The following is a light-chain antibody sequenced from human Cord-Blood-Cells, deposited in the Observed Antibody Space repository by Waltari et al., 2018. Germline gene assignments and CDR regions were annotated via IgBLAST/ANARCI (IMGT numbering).Light chain of an antibody. CDR1: QSISSY. J-gene: IGKJ3*01. CDR3: QQSYSTPGT. Sequence: DIQMTQSPSSLSASVGDRVPITCRASQSISSYLNWYQQKPGKAPKLLIYAASSLQSGVPSRFSGSGSGTDFTLTISSLQPEDFATYYCQQSYSTPGTFGPGTKVDIK. V-gene: IGKV1-39*01. CDR2: AAS.